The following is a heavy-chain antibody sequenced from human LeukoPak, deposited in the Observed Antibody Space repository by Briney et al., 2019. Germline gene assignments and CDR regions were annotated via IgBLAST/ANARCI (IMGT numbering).Heavy chain of an antibody. J-gene: IGHJ4*02. D-gene: IGHD6-19*01. CDR3: ASLAVAGLSEGY. V-gene: IGHV4-39*01. CDR1: GGSFSSDGYY. CDR2: IYYSGRT. Sequence: SETLSLTCTVYGGSFSSDGYYWAWNRQPPGSSVEWIASIYYSGRTYYNPSLKRRITISVDTARNQFSLKLSSVTAADTAVYYCASLAVAGLSEGYWGQGTLVIVSS.